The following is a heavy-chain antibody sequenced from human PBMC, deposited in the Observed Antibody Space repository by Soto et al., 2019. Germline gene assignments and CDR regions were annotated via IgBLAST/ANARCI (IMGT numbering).Heavy chain of an antibody. CDR3: ATNRDAVYGDYGTNHFDY. D-gene: IGHD4-17*01. Sequence: EVQLVESGGGLVKPGGSLRLSCAASGFTFSSYSMNWVRQAPGKGLEWVSSISSSSSYIYYADSVKGRFTISRDNAKNSLYLQMNSLRAEDTAVYYCATNRDAVYGDYGTNHFDYWGQGTLVTVSS. J-gene: IGHJ4*02. CDR1: GFTFSSYS. V-gene: IGHV3-21*01. CDR2: ISSSSSYI.